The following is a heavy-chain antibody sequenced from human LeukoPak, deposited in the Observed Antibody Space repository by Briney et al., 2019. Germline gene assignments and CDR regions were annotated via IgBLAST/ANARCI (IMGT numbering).Heavy chain of an antibody. J-gene: IGHJ4*02. D-gene: IGHD3-3*01. CDR1: GGSISTYY. V-gene: IGHV4-59*01. Sequence: SETLSLTCAFSGGSISTYYWSWIRQRPGKGLEWIGYIYYSGSTNYNPSLKSRVTISVDTSKNQFSLKLSSVTAADTAVYYCVGEDDFWSGYFDYWGQGTLVTVSS. CDR2: IYYSGST. CDR3: VGEDDFWSGYFDY.